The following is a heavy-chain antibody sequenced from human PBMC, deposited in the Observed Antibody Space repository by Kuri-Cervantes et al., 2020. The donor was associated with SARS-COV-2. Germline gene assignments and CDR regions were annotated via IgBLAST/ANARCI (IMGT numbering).Heavy chain of an antibody. D-gene: IGHD7-27*01. CDR1: GGSISSYY. Sequence: GSLRLSCTVSGGSISSYYWSWIRQPPGKGLEWIGYIYYSGSTNYNPSLKSRVTISVDTSKNQFSLKLSSVTAADTAVYYCARRREITGGIYYYYYYMDVWGKGTTVTVSS. V-gene: IGHV4-59*12. J-gene: IGHJ6*03. CDR3: ARRREITGGIYYYYYYMDV. CDR2: IYYSGST.